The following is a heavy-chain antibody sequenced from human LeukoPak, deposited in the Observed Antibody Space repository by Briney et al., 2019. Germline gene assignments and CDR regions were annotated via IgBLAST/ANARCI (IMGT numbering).Heavy chain of an antibody. J-gene: IGHJ4*02. Sequence: GGSLRLSCAASVFTFSRYVMSWVRQAPGKGQEWVSVISGSGGSTNYADSVKGRFTISRDNSKNTLDLQMNSLRAEDTAVYYCAKDLSYYGSSGYYYIDYWGQGTLVTVSS. CDR1: VFTFSRYV. D-gene: IGHD3-22*01. CDR2: ISGSGGST. V-gene: IGHV3-23*01. CDR3: AKDLSYYGSSGYYYIDY.